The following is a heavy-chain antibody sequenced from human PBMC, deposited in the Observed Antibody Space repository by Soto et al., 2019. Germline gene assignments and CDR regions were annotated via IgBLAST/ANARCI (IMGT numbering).Heavy chain of an antibody. V-gene: IGHV3-33*08. CDR3: ARAKVSDGGYSIGY. CDR2: IWYDGSNK. J-gene: IGHJ4*02. Sequence: LILSCSASGFNVGDYEMNWVRQAPGKGLEGVAVIWYDGSNKYYADSVKGRFTISRDNSKNTLYLQMNSLRAEDTAVYYCARAKVSDGGYSIGYWGQGTLVTVSS. CDR1: GFNVGDYE. D-gene: IGHD5-18*01.